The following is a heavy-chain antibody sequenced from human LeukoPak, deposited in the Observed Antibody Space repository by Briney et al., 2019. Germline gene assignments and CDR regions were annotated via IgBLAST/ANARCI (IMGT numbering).Heavy chain of an antibody. CDR3: ARGNIVVVPGSGYMDV. Sequence: SETLSLTCAVYGGSFSGYYWSWIRQPPWKGLEWIGEINHSGSTNYNPSLKSRVTISVDTSKNQFSLKLSSVTAADTAVYYCARGNIVVVPGSGYMDVWGKGTTVTVSS. D-gene: IGHD2-2*01. V-gene: IGHV4-34*01. J-gene: IGHJ6*03. CDR2: INHSGST. CDR1: GGSFSGYY.